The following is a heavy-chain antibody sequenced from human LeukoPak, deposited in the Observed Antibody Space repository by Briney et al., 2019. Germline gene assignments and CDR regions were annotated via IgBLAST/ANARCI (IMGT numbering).Heavy chain of an antibody. J-gene: IGHJ4*02. CDR1: GFTFSSYW. CDR3: ARGGGYIPFDY. Sequence: GGSLRLSCAASGFTFSSYWMHWVRQAPGKGLVWVSRINSDGSSTSYADSVKGRFTISRDNAKNTLYLQMNSLRAEDTAVYYCARGGGYIPFDYWGQGTLVTVSS. CDR2: INSDGSST. V-gene: IGHV3-74*01. D-gene: IGHD3-22*01.